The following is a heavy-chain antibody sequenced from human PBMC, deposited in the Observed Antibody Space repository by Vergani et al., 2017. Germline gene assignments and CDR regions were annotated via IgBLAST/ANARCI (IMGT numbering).Heavy chain of an antibody. V-gene: IGHV4-38-2*01. CDR2: IYHSRST. Sequence: QVQLQESGPGLVKPSETLSLTCAVSGYSISSGYYWGWIRQPPGKGLEWIGSIYHSRSTYYNPSLKSRVTISVDTSKNQFSLKLSSVTAADTAVYYCARHTSSYYYDSSGYYIGEYFQHWGQGTLVTVSS. CDR3: ARHTSSYYYDSSGYYIGEYFQH. CDR1: GYSISSGYY. J-gene: IGHJ1*01. D-gene: IGHD3-22*01.